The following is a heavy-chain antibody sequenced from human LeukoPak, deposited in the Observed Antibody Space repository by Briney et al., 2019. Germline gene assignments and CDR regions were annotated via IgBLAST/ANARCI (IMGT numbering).Heavy chain of an antibody. CDR3: AREMGFRGAFDY. Sequence: PGGSLRLSCAASGFTFSSYWMHWVRQAPGKGLVWVSRINTDGSSTSYADSVKGRFTISRDNAKNTLYLQMNSLRAEDTAVYYCAREMGFRGAFDYWGQGTLVTVSS. CDR1: GFTFSSYW. V-gene: IGHV3-74*01. CDR2: INTDGSST. D-gene: IGHD3-10*01. J-gene: IGHJ4*02.